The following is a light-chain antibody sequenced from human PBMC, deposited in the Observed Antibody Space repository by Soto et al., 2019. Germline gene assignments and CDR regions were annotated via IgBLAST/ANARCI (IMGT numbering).Light chain of an antibody. Sequence: QSALTQPASVSGSPGHSITISCTGTNSDVGGYSYVSWFQQHPGKAPKLISYEVSNRPSGASIRFSGSKSGNTASLTVSGLQAEDEADYYCRSFTRSNTWVIGGGTKLTVL. CDR2: EVS. V-gene: IGLV2-14*01. J-gene: IGLJ3*02. CDR1: NSDVGGYSY. CDR3: RSFTRSNTWV.